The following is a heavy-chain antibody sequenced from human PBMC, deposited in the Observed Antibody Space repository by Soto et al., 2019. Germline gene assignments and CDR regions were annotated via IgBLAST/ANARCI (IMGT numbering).Heavy chain of an antibody. CDR1: GFTFDDYT. J-gene: IGHJ6*03. CDR2: ISWNSGSI. D-gene: IGHD2-15*01. V-gene: IGHV3-9*01. Sequence: EVQLVESGGGLVQPGRSLRLSCAASGFTFDDYTMHWVRQAPGKGLEWVSGISWNSGSIGYADSVKGRVTISRDKAKNSLYLQMNSLRAEDTALYYCTKGGYCSGGSCYYYYCYYRDVCGKGTTVTVSS. CDR3: TKGGYCSGGSCYYYYCYYRDV.